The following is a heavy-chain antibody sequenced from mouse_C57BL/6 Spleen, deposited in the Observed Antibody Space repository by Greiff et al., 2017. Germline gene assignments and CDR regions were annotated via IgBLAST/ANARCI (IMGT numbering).Heavy chain of an antibody. CDR1: GYTFTSYW. CDR2: IDPSDSYT. Sequence: QVQLQQPGAELVMPGASVKLSCKASGYTFTSYWMHWVKQRPGQGLEWIGEIDPSDSYTNYNQKFKGKSTLTVDKSSSTAYMQLSSLTSEDSAVYYCARSELTETPHWYCDVWGTGTTVTVSS. V-gene: IGHV1-69*01. CDR3: ARSELTETPHWYCDV. D-gene: IGHD4-1*01. J-gene: IGHJ1*03.